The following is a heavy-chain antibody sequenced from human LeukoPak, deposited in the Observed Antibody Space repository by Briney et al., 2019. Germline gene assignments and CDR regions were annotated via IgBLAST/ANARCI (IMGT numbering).Heavy chain of an antibody. CDR1: GFTFSSYS. V-gene: IGHV3-21*04. CDR2: ISSSSSYI. J-gene: IGHJ4*02. Sequence: PGGSLRLSCAASGFTFSSYSMNWVRQAPGKGLEWVSSISSSSSYIYYADSVKGRFTISRDNAKNSLYLQMNSLRAEDTALYYCARGRGVAGSLGYFDYWGQGTLVTVSS. D-gene: IGHD6-19*01. CDR3: ARGRGVAGSLGYFDY.